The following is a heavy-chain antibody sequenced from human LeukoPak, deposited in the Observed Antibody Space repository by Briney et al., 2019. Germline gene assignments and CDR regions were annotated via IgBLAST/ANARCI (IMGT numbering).Heavy chain of an antibody. CDR1: GFTFSSYA. J-gene: IGHJ6*02. CDR2: ISGSGGST. CDR3: ARDKSPYYGMDV. V-gene: IGHV3-23*01. Sequence: GGSLRLSCAASGFTFSSYAMSWVRQAPGKGLEWVSAISGSGGSTYYADSVKGRFTISRDNSKNTLYLQMNSLRAEDTAVYYCARDKSPYYGMDVWGQGTTVTVSS.